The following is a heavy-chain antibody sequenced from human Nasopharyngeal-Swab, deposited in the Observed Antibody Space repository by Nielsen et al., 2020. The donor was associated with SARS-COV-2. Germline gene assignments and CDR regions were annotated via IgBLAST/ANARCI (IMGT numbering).Heavy chain of an antibody. V-gene: IGHV3-15*01. Sequence: GESLKISCAASGFTFTNAWMSWVRQAPGKGLEWVGRITSKTDGGTTDYAAPVKGRFTISRDDSKNTLYLQMNSLKTEDTAIYYCTTFSKYGLDVWGQGTTVTVSS. CDR2: ITSKTDGGTT. CDR1: GFTFTNAW. J-gene: IGHJ6*02. CDR3: TTFSKYGLDV. D-gene: IGHD4-11*01.